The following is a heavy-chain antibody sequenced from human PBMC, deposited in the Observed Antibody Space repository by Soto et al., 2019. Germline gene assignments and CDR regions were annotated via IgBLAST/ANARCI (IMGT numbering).Heavy chain of an antibody. D-gene: IGHD3-16*02. CDR2: IYHSGST. CDR1: GYSISSGYY. V-gene: IGHV4-38-2*02. CDR3: ARDPSRALGYGDVWGSYRYGFVY. Sequence: KSSETLSLTCAVSGYSISSGYYWGWIRQPPGKGLEWIGSIYHSGSTYYNPSLKSRVTISVDTSNNQFHLKLSSVTAADTAVYYCARDPSRALGYGDVWGSYRYGFVYWGQGTLVTVSS. J-gene: IGHJ4*02.